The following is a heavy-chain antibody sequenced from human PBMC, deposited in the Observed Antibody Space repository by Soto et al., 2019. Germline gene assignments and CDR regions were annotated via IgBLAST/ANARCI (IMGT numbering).Heavy chain of an antibody. V-gene: IGHV4-39*01. CDR3: ATRPHHDYGDHYYYYYYMDV. CDR2: IYYSGST. D-gene: IGHD4-17*01. Sequence: SETLSLTCTVSGGSISSSSYYWGWIRQPPGKGLEWIGSIYYSGSTYYNPSLKSRVTISVDTSKNQFSLKLSSVTAADTAVYYCATRPHHDYGDHYYYYYYMDVWGKGTTVTVSS. CDR1: GGSISSSSYY. J-gene: IGHJ6*03.